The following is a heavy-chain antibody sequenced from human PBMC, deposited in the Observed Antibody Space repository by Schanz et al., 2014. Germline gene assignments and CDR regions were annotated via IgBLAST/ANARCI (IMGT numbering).Heavy chain of an antibody. J-gene: IGHJ4*02. Sequence: VQLVESGGGLVQPGGSLRLSCAASGFSVGNKYMNWVRHAPGGGLEWVAGISNGRSDEYYVDSVKGRITISRDNSKNTLYLQMNSLRAEDTAVYYCANNWNLDYWGQGTLVTVSS. D-gene: IGHD1-20*01. V-gene: IGHV3-30*18. CDR2: ISNGRSDE. CDR3: ANNWNLDY. CDR1: GFSVGNKY.